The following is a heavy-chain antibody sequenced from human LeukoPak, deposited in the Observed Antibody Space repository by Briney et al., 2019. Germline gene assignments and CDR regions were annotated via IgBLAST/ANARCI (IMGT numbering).Heavy chain of an antibody. J-gene: IGHJ6*03. CDR1: GGPFSGYY. D-gene: IGHD3-10*01. V-gene: IGHV4-34*01. Sequence: SETLSLTCAVYGGPFSGYYWSWIRQPPGKGLEWIGGINHSGSTNYNPSLKSRVTISVDTSKNQFSLKLSSVTAADTAVYYCARHQKTYFYGSGYGPTRGSYMDVWGKGTTVTVSS. CDR2: INHSGST. CDR3: ARHQKTYFYGSGYGPTRGSYMDV.